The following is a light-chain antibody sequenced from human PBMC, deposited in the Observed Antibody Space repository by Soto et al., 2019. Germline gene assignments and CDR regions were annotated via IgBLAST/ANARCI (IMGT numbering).Light chain of an antibody. V-gene: IGKV4-1*01. J-gene: IGKJ1*01. CDR2: WAS. CDR3: QQYYSTPRT. CDR1: QSVLYSSNNKNY. Sequence: DIVMTQSPDSLAVSRGERAAINCKSSQSVLYSSNNKNYLAWYQQKPGQPPKLVIYWASTRESGVPDRFSGSGSGTDFTLTISSLQAEDVAVYYCQQYYSTPRTFGQGTKVEIK.